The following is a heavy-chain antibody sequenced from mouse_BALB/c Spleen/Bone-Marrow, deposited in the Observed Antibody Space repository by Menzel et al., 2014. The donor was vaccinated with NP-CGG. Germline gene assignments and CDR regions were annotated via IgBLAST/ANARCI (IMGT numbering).Heavy chain of an antibody. D-gene: IGHD3-2*01. CDR3: AREWTARAVDY. CDR2: INPGSGGA. Sequence: QVQLQQPGAELVRPGTSVKVSCEASGYAFTNYLIEWVKQRPVQGLEWIGVINPGSGGANYNAKFKGKATLTADKSSSTAYMQLSSLTSDDSAVYFWAREWTARAVDYWGQGTTLTVSS. J-gene: IGHJ2*01. V-gene: IGHV1-54*01. CDR1: GYAFTNYL.